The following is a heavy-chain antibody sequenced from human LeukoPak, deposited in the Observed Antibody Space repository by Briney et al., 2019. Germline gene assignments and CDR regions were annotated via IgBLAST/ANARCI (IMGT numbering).Heavy chain of an antibody. J-gene: IGHJ4*02. CDR3: ARSPLREWEPRFADY. CDR1: GYTFTTYG. Sequence: ASVKVSCKASGYTFTTYGLSWVRQAPGQGLEWMGWISAYDGNTNYAQKLQGRVTMTTDTSTSTAYMDLRSPRSDDTAVYYCARSPLREWEPRFADYWGQGTLVTVSS. D-gene: IGHD1-26*01. CDR2: ISAYDGNT. V-gene: IGHV1-18*01.